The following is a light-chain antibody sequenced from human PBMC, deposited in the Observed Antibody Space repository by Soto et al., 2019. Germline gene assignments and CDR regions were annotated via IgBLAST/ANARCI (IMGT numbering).Light chain of an antibody. CDR3: QQYYSTPS. CDR1: QSVLYSSDNKNY. Sequence: DFVMTQSPDSLTVSLGERATINCKSSQSVLYSSDNKNYLAWYQQRPGQPPKLLIYWASTRESGVPDRFSGSGSGTDFTLTISSLPAEDVAVYYCQQYYSTPSFGPGTNVEIQ. CDR2: WAS. V-gene: IGKV4-1*01. J-gene: IGKJ3*01.